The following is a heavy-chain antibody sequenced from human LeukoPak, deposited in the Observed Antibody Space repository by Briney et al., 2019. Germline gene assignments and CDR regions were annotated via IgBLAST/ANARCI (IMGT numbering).Heavy chain of an antibody. Sequence: PSETLSLTCTVSGGSISSSSYYWGWSRQPPGKGLEWIGSIYYSGSTYYNPSLKSRVTISVDTSKNQFSLKLSSVTAADTAVYYCARVTAYDGRGHYKYYFDYWGQGTLVTVSS. V-gene: IGHV4-39*01. D-gene: IGHD3-22*01. CDR1: GGSISSSSYY. J-gene: IGHJ4*02. CDR2: IYYSGST. CDR3: ARVTAYDGRGHYKYYFDY.